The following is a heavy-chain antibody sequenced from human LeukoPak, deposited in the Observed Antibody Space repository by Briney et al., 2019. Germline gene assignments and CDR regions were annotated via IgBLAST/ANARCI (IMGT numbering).Heavy chain of an antibody. V-gene: IGHV3-9*01. Sequence: PCRSLRLPCAASGFTFDDYAMHWFRQAPPEGLEWVSGISCNSGSIGYADSVKGRFTISRDNAKNSLYLQMNSLRAEDTALYYCAKDIKDSSGPAAPRDYYYGMDVWGQGTTVTVSS. CDR1: GFTFDDYA. CDR2: ISCNSGSI. D-gene: IGHD6-19*01. J-gene: IGHJ6*02. CDR3: AKDIKDSSGPAAPRDYYYGMDV.